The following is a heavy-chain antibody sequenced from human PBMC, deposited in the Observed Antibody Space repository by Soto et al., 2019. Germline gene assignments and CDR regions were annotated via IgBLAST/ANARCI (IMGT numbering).Heavy chain of an antibody. CDR2: IYDTESA. D-gene: IGHD6-6*01. V-gene: IGHV4-31*03. J-gene: IGHJ4*02. Sequence: QVQLQESGLGLVKPSQTLSLTCNVSGESISSGGYYWSWIRHHPGKGLEWIGYIYDTESAYYNPSLKSRVTISMDTSKNQFAMRLSSVTAADTAVYYCARASSSSSAADYWGQGILGTVSS. CDR3: ARASSSSSAADY. CDR1: GESISSGGYY.